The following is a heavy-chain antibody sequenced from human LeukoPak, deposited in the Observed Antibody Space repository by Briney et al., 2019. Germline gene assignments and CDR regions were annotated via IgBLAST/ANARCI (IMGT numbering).Heavy chain of an antibody. CDR2: IYHSGST. CDR1: GYSISSGYY. CDR3: ARAVAGTRDWFDP. V-gene: IGHV4-38-2*01. J-gene: IGHJ5*02. Sequence: SETLSLTCAVSGYSISSGYYWGWIRQPPGKGLEWIGSIYHSGSTYYNPPLKSRITISVDTSKNRFSLNLTSVTAADTAVYYCARAVAGTRDWFDPWGQGTLVTVSS. D-gene: IGHD6-19*01.